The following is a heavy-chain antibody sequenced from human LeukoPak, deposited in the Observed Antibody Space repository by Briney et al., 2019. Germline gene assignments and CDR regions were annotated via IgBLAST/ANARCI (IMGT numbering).Heavy chain of an antibody. Sequence: ASVKVSCKASAYTFTNYGVSWVRQAPGQGLEWMGWISAYNGNTNYTQKLQGRVNMTTDTSTSTAYMELRSLRSDDTAVYYCARDVPVLNSIAAAGTGVNWFDPWGQGTLVTVSS. J-gene: IGHJ5*02. CDR1: AYTFTNYG. V-gene: IGHV1-18*01. CDR2: ISAYNGNT. CDR3: ARDVPVLNSIAAAGTGVNWFDP. D-gene: IGHD6-13*01.